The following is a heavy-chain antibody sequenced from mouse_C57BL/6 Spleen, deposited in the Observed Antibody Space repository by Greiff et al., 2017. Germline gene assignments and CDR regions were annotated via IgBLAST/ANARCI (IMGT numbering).Heavy chain of an antibody. J-gene: IGHJ2*01. D-gene: IGHD6-1*01. CDR1: GYTFTSYW. V-gene: IGHV1-52*01. CDR2: IDPSDSGT. CDR3: ARALLSHYFGY. Sequence: QVQLQQPGAELVRPGSSVKLSCKASGYTFTSYWMHWVKQRPIQGLEWIGNIDPSDSGTNYNQKFKNKATLTVDKSSSTAYMQLSSLTSEDSAVYYCARALLSHYFGYWGQGTTLTVSS.